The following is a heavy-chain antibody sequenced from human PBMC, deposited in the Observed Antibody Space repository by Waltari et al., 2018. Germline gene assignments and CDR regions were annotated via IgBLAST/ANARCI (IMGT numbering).Heavy chain of an antibody. V-gene: IGHV1-2*02. J-gene: IGHJ4*02. CDR2: VNSGGGDT. CDR3: AREGDGYRYLDY. Sequence: QVQLVQPGAEVKEPGASVKVSCKASGYTFTGYYVHWVRQAPGQGLEWMGWVNSGGGDTQYAQRFQGRVSMTRDTSTGTVYMELSSLRPDDTAMYYCAREGDGYRYLDYWGQGTLVTVSS. CDR1: GYTFTGYY. D-gene: IGHD5-12*01.